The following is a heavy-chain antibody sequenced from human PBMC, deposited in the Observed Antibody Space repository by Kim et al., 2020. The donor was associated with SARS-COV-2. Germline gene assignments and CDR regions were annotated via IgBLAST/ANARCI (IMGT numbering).Heavy chain of an antibody. CDR3: ARGPSPSLRYPGAFDI. Sequence: GGSLRLSCAASGFTFSSYWMSWVRQAPGKGLEWVANIKQDGSEKYYVDSVKGRFTISRDNAKNSLHLQMNSLRAEDTAVYYCARGPSPSLRYPGAFDIWGQGTMVTVSS. V-gene: IGHV3-7*01. J-gene: IGHJ3*02. CDR2: IKQDGSEK. D-gene: IGHD1-1*01. CDR1: GFTFSSYW.